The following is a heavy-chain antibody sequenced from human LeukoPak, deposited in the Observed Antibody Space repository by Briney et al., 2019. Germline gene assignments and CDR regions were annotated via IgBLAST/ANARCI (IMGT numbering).Heavy chain of an antibody. Sequence: ASVKVSCKASGYTFTSYYMHWLRQAPGQGLEWMGIINPSGGSTSYAQKFQGRVTMTRDTSTSTVYMELSSLRSEDTAVYYCARDIVVVVAATQWGMDVWGQGTTVTVSS. V-gene: IGHV1-46*01. J-gene: IGHJ6*02. D-gene: IGHD2-15*01. CDR2: INPSGGST. CDR1: GYTFTSYY. CDR3: ARDIVVVVAATQWGMDV.